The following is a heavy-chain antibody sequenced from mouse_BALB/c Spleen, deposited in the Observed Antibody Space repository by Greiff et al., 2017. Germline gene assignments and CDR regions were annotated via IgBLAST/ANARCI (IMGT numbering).Heavy chain of an antibody. CDR3: ARGAYYGNSYYAMDY. CDR2: IDPANGNT. J-gene: IGHJ4*01. CDR1: GFNIKDTY. Sequence: EVQLQESGAELVKPGASVKLSCTASGFNIKDTYMHWVKQRPEQGLEWIGRIDPANGNTKYDPKFQGKATITADTSSNTAYLQLSSLTSEDTAVYYCARGAYYGNSYYAMDYWGQGTSVTVSS. D-gene: IGHD2-10*01. V-gene: IGHV14-3*02.